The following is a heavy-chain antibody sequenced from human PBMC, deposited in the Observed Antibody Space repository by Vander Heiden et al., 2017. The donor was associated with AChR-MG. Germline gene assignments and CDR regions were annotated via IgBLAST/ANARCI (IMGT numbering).Heavy chain of an antibody. D-gene: IGHD6-13*01. CDR1: GFTFSSYS. V-gene: IGHV3-48*02. J-gene: IGHJ5*02. CDR3: ARAYSSSWSPGLEFDP. Sequence: EVQLVESGGGLVQPGGSLRLSCAASGFTFSSYSMNWVRQAPGKGLEWVSYISSSSSTIYYADSVKGRFTISRDNAKNSLYLQMNSLRDEDTAVYYCARAYSSSWSPGLEFDPWGQGTLVTVSS. CDR2: ISSSSSTI.